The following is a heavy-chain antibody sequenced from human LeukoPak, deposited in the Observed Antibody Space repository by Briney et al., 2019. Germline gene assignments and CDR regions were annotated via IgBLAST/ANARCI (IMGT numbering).Heavy chain of an antibody. CDR2: IYPTGTT. J-gene: IGHJ5*02. Sequence: ASETLSLTCTVSGCSISSYYWNWIRQPAGKGLEWIGRIYPTGTTDYNPSLKSRVTISLDKSKNQFSLKLNSVTAADTAVYYCARDPSRPDRPAWVYFDPWGQGTLVTVSS. D-gene: IGHD5/OR15-5a*01. CDR1: GCSISSYY. V-gene: IGHV4-4*07. CDR3: ARDPSRPDRPAWVYFDP.